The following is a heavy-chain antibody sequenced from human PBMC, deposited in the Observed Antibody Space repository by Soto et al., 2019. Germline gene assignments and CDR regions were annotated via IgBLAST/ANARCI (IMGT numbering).Heavy chain of an antibody. J-gene: IGHJ4*02. Sequence: QLQLQESGPGLVKPSETLSLSCTVSGGSINSRSYYWGWIRQPPGKGLEWIGNIDYSGSTNYNPSLKSRVTISVDTSKKQFSLKLRSVTGADTAVYYCASMRTYGYWYFDYWGQGTLVTVSS. CDR2: IDYSGST. D-gene: IGHD5-18*01. V-gene: IGHV4-39*07. CDR1: GGSINSRSYY. CDR3: ASMRTYGYWYFDY.